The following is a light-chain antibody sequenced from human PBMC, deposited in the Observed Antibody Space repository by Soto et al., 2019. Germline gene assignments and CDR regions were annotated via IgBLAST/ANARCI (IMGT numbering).Light chain of an antibody. CDR3: QQYKNWPLT. Sequence: DIQMTQSPSTLTGSVGDRVTITCRASQTISSWLAWYQQKPGKAPKRLIYATSNLQSGVPSRFSGSASGTEFTLTISSLQSEDFAVYYCQQYKNWPLTFGGGTKVDI. J-gene: IGKJ4*01. CDR1: QTISSW. V-gene: IGKV1-5*01. CDR2: ATS.